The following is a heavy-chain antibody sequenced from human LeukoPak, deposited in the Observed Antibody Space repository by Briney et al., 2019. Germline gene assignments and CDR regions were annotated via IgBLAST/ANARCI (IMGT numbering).Heavy chain of an antibody. D-gene: IGHD2-2*01. V-gene: IGHV3-23*01. CDR1: GFTFSNYA. CDR2: LSGNAGTT. J-gene: IGHJ3*02. Sequence: PGGSLRLSCVASGFTFSNYAMSWVRQAPGKGLEWVSVLSGNAGTTYYADSVKGRFTISRDNSKNTLYLQMNSLRAEDTAVYYCAKDIVVVPAASDAFDIWGQGTRVTVSS. CDR3: AKDIVVVPAASDAFDI.